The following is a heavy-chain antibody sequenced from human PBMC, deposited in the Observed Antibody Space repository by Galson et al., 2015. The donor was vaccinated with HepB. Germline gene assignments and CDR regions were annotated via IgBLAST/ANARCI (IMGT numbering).Heavy chain of an antibody. CDR2: INPNSGGT. V-gene: IGHV1-2*02. J-gene: IGHJ6*03. Sequence: SVKVSCKASGYTFTCYYMHWVRQAPGQGLEWMGWINPNSGGTNYAQKFQGRVTMTRDTSISTAYMELSRLRSDDTAVYYCARETKIAAAGFYYYYYMDVWGKGTTVTVSS. CDR3: ARETKIAAAGFYYYYYMDV. CDR1: GYTFTCYY. D-gene: IGHD6-13*01.